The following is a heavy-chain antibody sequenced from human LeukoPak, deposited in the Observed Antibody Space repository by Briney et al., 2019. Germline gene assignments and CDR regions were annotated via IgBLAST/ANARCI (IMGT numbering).Heavy chain of an antibody. CDR2: IRYDGSNK. CDR3: AKDLPFDTSGGYPAFDI. Sequence: GGSLRLSCAASGFTFSSYGMHWVRQAPGKGLEWVAFIRYDGSNKYYADSVKGRFTISRDNSKNTLYLQMNSLRAEDTAVYYCAKDLPFDTSGGYPAFDIWGQGTMVTVSS. D-gene: IGHD6-19*01. V-gene: IGHV3-30*02. CDR1: GFTFSSYG. J-gene: IGHJ3*02.